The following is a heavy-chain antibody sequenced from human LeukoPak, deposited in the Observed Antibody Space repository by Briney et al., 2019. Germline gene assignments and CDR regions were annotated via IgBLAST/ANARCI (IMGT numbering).Heavy chain of an antibody. V-gene: IGHV3-21*04. CDR1: GFTFSTYS. Sequence: GGSLRLSCAASGFTFSTYSMNWVRQAPGKGLDGVSSISSSSSYIYYADSVKGRFTISRDNSKNTLYLQMNSLRAEDTAVYYCAYLATTVDFDYWGQGTLVTVSS. CDR2: ISSSSSYI. J-gene: IGHJ4*02. D-gene: IGHD4-11*01. CDR3: AYLATTVDFDY.